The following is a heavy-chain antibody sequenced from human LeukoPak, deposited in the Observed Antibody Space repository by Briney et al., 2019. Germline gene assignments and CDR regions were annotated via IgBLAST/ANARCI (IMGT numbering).Heavy chain of an antibody. V-gene: IGHV3-9*01. D-gene: IGHD3-10*01. CDR3: ARRLWFGEFPYWYFDL. J-gene: IGHJ2*01. CDR1: GFTFDDYA. CDR2: ISWNSGSI. Sequence: GGSLRLSCAASGFTFDDYAMHWVRQAPGKGLEWVSGISWNSGSIGYADSVKGRFTISRDNAKNSLYLQMNSLRAEDTAVYYCARRLWFGEFPYWYFDLWGRGTLVTVSS.